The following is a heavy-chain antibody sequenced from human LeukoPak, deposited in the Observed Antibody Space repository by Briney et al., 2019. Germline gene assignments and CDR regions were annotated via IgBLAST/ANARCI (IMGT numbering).Heavy chain of an antibody. CDR3: ARMGNSAFDI. CDR2: IYSGGTT. V-gene: IGHV3-53*01. Sequence: GGSLRLSCAASGFIASINYMSWVRQAPGKGLEWVSVIYSGGTTYYADSVKGRFTISRDNSKNTLYLQMNSLRVEDTAMYYCARMGNSAFDIRGQGTMVTVSS. J-gene: IGHJ3*02. D-gene: IGHD1-7*01. CDR1: GFIASINY.